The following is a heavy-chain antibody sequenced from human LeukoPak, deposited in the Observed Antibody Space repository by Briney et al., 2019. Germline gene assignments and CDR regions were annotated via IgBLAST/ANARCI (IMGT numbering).Heavy chain of an antibody. V-gene: IGHV4-61*09. J-gene: IGHJ5*02. CDR3: ARGSSSEWFDP. CDR2: IYTSGST. D-gene: IGHD6-6*01. CDR1: GGSISSGSYY. Sequence: SETLSLTCTVSGGSISSGSYYWRWIRQPAGKGLEWIGHIYTSGSTNHNPSLKSRVSISVDTSKNQFSLNLSSVTAADTAVYYCARGSSSEWFDPWGQGTLVTVSS.